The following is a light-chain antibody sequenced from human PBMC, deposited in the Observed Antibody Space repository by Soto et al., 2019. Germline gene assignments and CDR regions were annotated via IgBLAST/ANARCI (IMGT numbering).Light chain of an antibody. CDR3: CSYAGSYTYV. CDR2: DVS. CDR1: SSDVGGYNY. J-gene: IGLJ1*01. V-gene: IGLV2-11*01. Sequence: SVLTQPRSVSGSPGQPVTISCSRTSSDVGGYNYVSWYQQHPGKAPKLMKYDVSKRPSGVPDPFSGSKSGNTGSLIISGLQAEDEGDYYCCSYAGSYTYVFGRGTKVNVL.